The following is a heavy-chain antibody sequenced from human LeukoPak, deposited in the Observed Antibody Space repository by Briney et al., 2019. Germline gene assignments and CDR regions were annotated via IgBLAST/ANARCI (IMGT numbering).Heavy chain of an antibody. Sequence: ASVKVSCKASGFTFTSYGISWVRQAPGQGLEWMGWSSAHNGDTNYAQSIQGRVTMTTDTSTTTAYMELRSLRSDDTAVYYCAREAYCSGGSCYPGALDTWGQGTMVTVSS. CDR2: SSAHNGDT. CDR3: AREAYCSGGSCYPGALDT. J-gene: IGHJ3*02. D-gene: IGHD2-15*01. V-gene: IGHV1-18*01. CDR1: GFTFTSYG.